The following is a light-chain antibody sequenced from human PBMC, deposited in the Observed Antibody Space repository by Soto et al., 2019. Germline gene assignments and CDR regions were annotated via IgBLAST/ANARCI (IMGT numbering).Light chain of an antibody. Sequence: EIVLTQSPGTLSLSPGERVTLSCRASQSVSNSYLAWYQQKPGQAPRLLIFGASNRATGIPVRFSGSGSGKDFTLTISSLEPDDFTVYYCQQHSDWPLTFGGGTKVDIK. CDR2: GAS. CDR1: QSVSNSY. J-gene: IGKJ4*01. V-gene: IGKV3-11*01. CDR3: QQHSDWPLT.